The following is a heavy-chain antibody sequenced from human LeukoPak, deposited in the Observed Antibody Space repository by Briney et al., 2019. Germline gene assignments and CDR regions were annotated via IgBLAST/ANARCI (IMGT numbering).Heavy chain of an antibody. Sequence: ASVKVSCKASGYTFTNYYIHWVRQARGQGLEWMGIINPSGGRTTYSQKFQDRVTMTSDTSTRTVYMELSSLRFDDTAVYYCARAGLLDYSDLRAWANYYYPMDVWGQGTTVTVSS. CDR1: GYTFTNYY. V-gene: IGHV1-46*01. CDR2: INPSGGRT. J-gene: IGHJ6*03. CDR3: ARAGLLDYSDLRAWANYYYPMDV. D-gene: IGHD3-22*01.